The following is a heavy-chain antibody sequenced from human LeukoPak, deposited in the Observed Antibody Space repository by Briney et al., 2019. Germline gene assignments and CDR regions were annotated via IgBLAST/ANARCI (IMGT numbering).Heavy chain of an antibody. CDR1: GFIFSGYS. J-gene: IGHJ6*04. CDR2: ISSSGSTI. Sequence: GGSLRLSCAASGFIFSGYSMNWVRQAPGKGLEWVSYISSSGSTIYYADSVKGRFTISRDNAKNSLYLQMNSLRAEDTAVYYCAELGITMIGGVWGKGTTVTISS. D-gene: IGHD3-10*02. V-gene: IGHV3-48*04. CDR3: AELGITMIGGV.